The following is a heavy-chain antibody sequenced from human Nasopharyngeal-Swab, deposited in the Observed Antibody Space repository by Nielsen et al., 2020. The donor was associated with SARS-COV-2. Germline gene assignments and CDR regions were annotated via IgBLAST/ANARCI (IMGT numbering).Heavy chain of an antibody. Sequence: GAALKISGAASGFTFSSYSMNWVRQAPGKGLEWVSSISSSSSYIYYADSVKGRFTISRGNAKNSLYLQMNSLRAEDTAVYYCARPRGYYDSSGAFDYWGQGTLVTVSS. J-gene: IGHJ4*02. CDR1: GFTFSSYS. CDR2: ISSSSSYI. D-gene: IGHD3-22*01. V-gene: IGHV3-21*01. CDR3: ARPRGYYDSSGAFDY.